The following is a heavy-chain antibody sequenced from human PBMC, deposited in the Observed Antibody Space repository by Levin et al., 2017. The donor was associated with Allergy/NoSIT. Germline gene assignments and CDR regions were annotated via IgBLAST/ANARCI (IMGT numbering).Heavy chain of an antibody. J-gene: IGHJ4*02. CDR2: ISSSSSYI. Sequence: GESLKISCAASGFTFSSYSMNWVRQAPGKGLEWVSSISSSSSYIYYADSVKGRFTISRDNAKNSLYLQMNSLRAEDTAVYYCARIALGHYDDYFVDYWGQGTLVTVSS. V-gene: IGHV3-21*01. CDR3: ARIALGHYDDYFVDY. D-gene: IGHD4-17*01. CDR1: GFTFSSYS.